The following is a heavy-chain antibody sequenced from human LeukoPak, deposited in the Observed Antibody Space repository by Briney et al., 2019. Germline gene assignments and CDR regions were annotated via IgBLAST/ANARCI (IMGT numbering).Heavy chain of an antibody. Sequence: GGSLRLSCAASGFTFSSYSMNWVRQAPGKGLEWVSYISSSSSTIYYADSVKGRLTISRDNAKNSLYLQMNSLRAEDTAVYYCARTYYHDSSGYTDDYWGQGTLVTVSS. D-gene: IGHD3-22*01. CDR3: ARTYYHDSSGYTDDY. V-gene: IGHV3-48*04. CDR2: ISSSSSTI. CDR1: GFTFSSYS. J-gene: IGHJ4*02.